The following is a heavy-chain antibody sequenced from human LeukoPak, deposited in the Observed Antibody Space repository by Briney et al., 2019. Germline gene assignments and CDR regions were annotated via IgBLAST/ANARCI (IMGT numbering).Heavy chain of an antibody. D-gene: IGHD2-21*02. V-gene: IGHV3-21*01. CDR1: GFTFSSYS. J-gene: IGHJ4*02. CDR2: ISSSISYI. Sequence: GGSLRLSCAASGFTFSSYSMNWGRQAPGKGGEWVSSISSSISYIYYADSVKGRFTISRHNAKNSLYLQMNSLRAEDTAVYYCARIPLCGGDCYLIDYWGQGTLVTVSS. CDR3: ARIPLCGGDCYLIDY.